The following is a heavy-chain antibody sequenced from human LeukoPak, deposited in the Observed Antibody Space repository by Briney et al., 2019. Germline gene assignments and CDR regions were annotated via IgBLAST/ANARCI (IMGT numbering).Heavy chain of an antibody. Sequence: PGGSLRLSCAASGFTFSSCSMNWVRQAPGKGLEWVSSISSSSSYIYYPDSVKGRFTISRDNAKNSLYLQMNSLRAEDTAVYYCARAKTAAVIDYWGQGTLVTVSS. CDR2: ISSSSSYI. V-gene: IGHV3-21*01. CDR3: ARAKTAAVIDY. D-gene: IGHD6-13*01. CDR1: GFTFSSCS. J-gene: IGHJ4*02.